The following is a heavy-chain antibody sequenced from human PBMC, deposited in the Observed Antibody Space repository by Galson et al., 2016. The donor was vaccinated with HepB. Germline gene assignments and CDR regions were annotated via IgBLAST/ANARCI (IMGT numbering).Heavy chain of an antibody. Sequence: CAISGDSVSNNSAARNWIRQSPSRGLEWLGRTYFRSKWYHDYAVFVKSRVIINPDTSKNQFSLQLNSVTPEDTAVYYCARCSRWSCGFWGQGTLVTVSS. D-gene: IGHD6-19*01. J-gene: IGHJ4*02. CDR1: GDSVSNNSAA. V-gene: IGHV6-1*01. CDR3: ARCSRWSCGF. CDR2: TYFRSKWYH.